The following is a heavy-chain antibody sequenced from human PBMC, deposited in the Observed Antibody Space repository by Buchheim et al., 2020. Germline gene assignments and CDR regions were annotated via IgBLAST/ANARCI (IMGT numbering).Heavy chain of an antibody. Sequence: QVQLVESGGGVVQPGRSLRLSCAASGFTFSSYGMHWVRQAPGKGLEWVAVISYDGSNKYYADSVKGRFTISRDNSKNTLYLQMNSLRAEDTAVYYCAILAVAGTDWYFDLWGRGTL. J-gene: IGHJ2*01. CDR1: GFTFSSYG. D-gene: IGHD6-19*01. V-gene: IGHV3-30*03. CDR2: ISYDGSNK. CDR3: AILAVAGTDWYFDL.